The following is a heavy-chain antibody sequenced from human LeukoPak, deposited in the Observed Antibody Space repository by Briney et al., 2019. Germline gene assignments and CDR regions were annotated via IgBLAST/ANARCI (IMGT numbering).Heavy chain of an antibody. J-gene: IGHJ4*02. CDR3: ARDDRRELPDLDY. V-gene: IGHV3-23*01. D-gene: IGHD1-26*01. Sequence: GGSLRLSCAASGFTFDIYAMTWVRLAPGRGLEWVSSISGSGGDTYYADSVKGRFTISRDNSKNTLYLQMNSLRAEDTAVYYCARDDRRELPDLDYWGQGTLVTVSS. CDR2: ISGSGGDT. CDR1: GFTFDIYA.